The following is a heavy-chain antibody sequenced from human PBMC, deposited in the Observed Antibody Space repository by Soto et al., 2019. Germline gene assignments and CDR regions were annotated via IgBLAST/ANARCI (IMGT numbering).Heavy chain of an antibody. CDR2: ISSSSSYI. J-gene: IGHJ4*02. CDR3: ARVKLGYCISTSCYHDY. CDR1: GFTFSSYS. D-gene: IGHD2-2*01. Sequence: GESLKISCAASGFTFSSYSMNWVRQAPGKGLEWVSSISSSSSYIYYADSVKGRFTISRDNAKNSLYLQMNSLRAEDTAVYYCARVKLGYCISTSCYHDYWGQGTLVTVSS. V-gene: IGHV3-21*01.